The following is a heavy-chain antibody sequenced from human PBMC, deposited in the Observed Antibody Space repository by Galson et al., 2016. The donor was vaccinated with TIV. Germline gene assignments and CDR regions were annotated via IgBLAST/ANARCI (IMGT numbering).Heavy chain of an antibody. CDR2: ISAKSSYT. CDR3: ARARGSIVGGTDYFDY. J-gene: IGHJ4*02. Sequence: SLRLSCAASGLPFSDYYMTWVRQAPGKGLEWVSYISAKSSYTKYADSVKGRFTISRDNAKNSLFLQMNSLRAEDTAVYYCARARGSIVGGTDYFDYWGQGTLVTVSS. D-gene: IGHD1-26*01. CDR1: GLPFSDYY. V-gene: IGHV3-11*06.